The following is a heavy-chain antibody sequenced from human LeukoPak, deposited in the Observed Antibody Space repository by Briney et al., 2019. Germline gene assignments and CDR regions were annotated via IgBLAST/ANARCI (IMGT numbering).Heavy chain of an antibody. CDR2: ISVHNGNT. V-gene: IGHV1-18*01. J-gene: IGHJ4*02. CDR3: ARVSRGVGLDY. Sequence: ASVKVSCKASGYGVSWVRQAPGQGLEWMGWISVHNGNTKYAQKFQGRVTLTRDTSTSTACMELRSLRSDDTAVYYCARVSRGVGLDYWGQGTLVTVSS. CDR1: GYG. D-gene: IGHD1-26*01.